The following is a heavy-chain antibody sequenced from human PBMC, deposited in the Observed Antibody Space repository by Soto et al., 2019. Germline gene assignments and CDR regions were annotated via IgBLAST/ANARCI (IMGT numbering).Heavy chain of an antibody. D-gene: IGHD5-18*01. CDR1: GYTFTGYY. Sequence: ASVKVSCKASGYTFTGYYMHWVRQAPGQGLEWMGWINPNSGGTNYAQKFQGWVTMTRDTSISTAYMELSRLRSDDTAVYYCARGRGDTAMAWYYWGQGTLVTVSS. V-gene: IGHV1-2*04. CDR2: INPNSGGT. CDR3: ARGRGDTAMAWYY. J-gene: IGHJ4*02.